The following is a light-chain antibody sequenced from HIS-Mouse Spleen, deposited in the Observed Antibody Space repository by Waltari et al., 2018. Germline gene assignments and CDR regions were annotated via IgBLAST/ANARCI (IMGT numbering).Light chain of an antibody. V-gene: IGLV2-11*01. CDR2: DVS. Sequence: QSALTQPRSVSGSPGQSVTISCTGTSSDVGGYNYVSWYQQHPGKAPKLMIYDVSTRPSGVPDPLPASNSGNTASLTISGLQAEDDADYYCCSYAGSYTFLVVFGGGTKLTVL. J-gene: IGLJ2*01. CDR3: CSYAGSYTFLVV. CDR1: SSDVGGYNY.